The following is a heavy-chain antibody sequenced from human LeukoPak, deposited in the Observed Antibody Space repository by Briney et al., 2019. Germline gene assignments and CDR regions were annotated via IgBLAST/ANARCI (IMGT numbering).Heavy chain of an antibody. Sequence: SETLSLTCTVSGYSISSGYYWGWSRQPPGKGLEGIGRIYHSGSTYYNPSLNSRVTISVATSKNQFSLNLSSVTAADTAVYYCARITAWAFHIWAQGTMVTVSS. CDR3: ARITAWAFHI. J-gene: IGHJ3*02. CDR1: GYSISSGYY. V-gene: IGHV4-38-2*02. CDR2: IYHSGST. D-gene: IGHD3-10*01.